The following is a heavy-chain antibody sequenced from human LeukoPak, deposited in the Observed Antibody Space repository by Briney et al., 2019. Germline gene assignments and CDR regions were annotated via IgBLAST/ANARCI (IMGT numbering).Heavy chain of an antibody. J-gene: IGHJ4*02. V-gene: IGHV3-21*01. CDR3: ARDRGGGYFGYFDY. Sequence: PGGSLRLSCAASGFTFSSYSMNWVRQAPGKGLEWVSSISSSSSYIYYADSVKGRFTISRDNAKNSLYLQMNSLRAGDTAVYYCARDRGGGYFGYFDYWGQGTLVTVSS. CDR1: GFTFSSYS. D-gene: IGHD1-26*01. CDR2: ISSSSSYI.